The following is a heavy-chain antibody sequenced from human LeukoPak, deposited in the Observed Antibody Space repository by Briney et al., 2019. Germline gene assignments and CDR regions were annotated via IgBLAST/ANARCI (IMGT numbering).Heavy chain of an antibody. CDR2: SSSSGSTM. D-gene: IGHD3/OR15-3a*01. Sequence: PGGSLRLSCAASGFTLSDYYMGWIRQAPGKGLEWVSYSSSSGSTMYYADSVKGRFAISRDNAKNSLYLQMNSLRAEDTAVYYCARRRDFIDYWGQGTLVAVSS. CDR1: GFTLSDYY. V-gene: IGHV3-11*01. CDR3: ARRRDFIDY. J-gene: IGHJ4*02.